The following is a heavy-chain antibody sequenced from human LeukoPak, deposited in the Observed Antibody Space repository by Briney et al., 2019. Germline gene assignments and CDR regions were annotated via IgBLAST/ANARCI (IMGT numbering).Heavy chain of an antibody. J-gene: IGHJ3*02. CDR1: GFTFSTYT. Sequence: GGSLRLSCAASGFTFSTYTINWVRQAPGKGLEWVSSISSNGYYIYYAGSVRGRFTISRDNAKNSLYLQMNSLRAEDAALYYCAREGLRTERSDTDALDIWGQGTMVTLYS. V-gene: IGHV3-21*01. CDR3: AREGLRTERSDTDALDI. D-gene: IGHD3-3*01. CDR2: ISSNGYYI.